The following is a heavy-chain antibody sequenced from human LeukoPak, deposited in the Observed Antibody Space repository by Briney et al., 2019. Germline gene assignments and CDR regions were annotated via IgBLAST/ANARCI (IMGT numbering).Heavy chain of an antibody. Sequence: PGGSLRPSCATSGFTFRRSGVHWVRQAPGKGLEWVALMSSDGINTYYADSVKGRFTVSRDSSKNTLYLQMNSLRADDTAIYYCAKDHSGSGRAFEYWGQGTLVTVSS. CDR2: MSSDGINT. CDR1: GFTFRRSG. CDR3: AKDHSGSGRAFEY. D-gene: IGHD2-15*01. J-gene: IGHJ4*02. V-gene: IGHV3-30*04.